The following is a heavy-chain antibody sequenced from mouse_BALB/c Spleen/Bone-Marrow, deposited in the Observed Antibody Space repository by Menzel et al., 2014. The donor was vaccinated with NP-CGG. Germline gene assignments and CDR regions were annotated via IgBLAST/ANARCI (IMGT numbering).Heavy chain of an antibody. J-gene: IGHJ4*01. V-gene: IGHV1-69*02. CDR3: ARFPIYYDSGGAMDY. Sequence: VQLQESGAELVKPGAPVKLSCKASGYTFTSYWMNWVKQRPGRGLDWIGRIDPSDSETHYNQKFKDKATLTVDKSSSTAYIQLSSLTSEDSAVYYCARFPIYYDSGGAMDYWGQGTSVTVSS. D-gene: IGHD2-4*01. CDR2: IDPSDSET. CDR1: GYTFTSYW.